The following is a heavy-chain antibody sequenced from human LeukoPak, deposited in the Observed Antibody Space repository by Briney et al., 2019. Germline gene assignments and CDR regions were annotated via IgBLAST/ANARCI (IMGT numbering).Heavy chain of an antibody. CDR3: AREAYWGSSGKGFDS. CDR1: GFTFTGYS. CDR2: ITITSDKI. D-gene: IGHD4-23*01. V-gene: IGHV3-48*02. Sequence: GGSLRLSCAASGFTFTGYSTNWFRQAPGKGLEWVSYITITSDKIYYADSVKGRFTISRDNARNSLYLQMNSLRDEDTAVYFCAREAYWGSSGKGFDSWGQGTLVIVSS. J-gene: IGHJ4*02.